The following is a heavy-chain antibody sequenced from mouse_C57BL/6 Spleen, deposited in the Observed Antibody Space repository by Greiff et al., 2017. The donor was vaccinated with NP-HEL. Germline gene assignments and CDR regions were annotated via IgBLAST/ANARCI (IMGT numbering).Heavy chain of an antibody. J-gene: IGHJ2*01. CDR2: INPNNGGT. D-gene: IGHD3-2*01. V-gene: IGHV1-26*01. CDR3: ARWDRQLFDY. Sequence: EVQLQQSGPELVKPGASVKISCKASGYTFTDYYMNWVKQSHGKSLEWIGDINPNNGGTSYNQKFKGKATLTVDKSSSTAYMELRSLTSEDSAVYYCARWDRQLFDYWGQGTTLTVSS. CDR1: GYTFTDYY.